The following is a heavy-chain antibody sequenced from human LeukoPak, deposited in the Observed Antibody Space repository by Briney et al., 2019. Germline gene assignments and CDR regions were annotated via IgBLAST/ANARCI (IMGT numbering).Heavy chain of an antibody. CDR1: GFTFSSYS. J-gene: IGHJ4*02. V-gene: IGHV3-21*01. D-gene: IGHD3-9*01. Sequence: GGSLRLSCAASGFTFSSYSMNWVRQAPGKGLEWVSSISSSSRYIYYADSVKGRFTISRDNAKNSLYLQMNSLRAEDTAVYYCAREEFGGYYDILTGYWGPQRDWGQGTLVTVSS. CDR3: AREEFGGYYDILTGYWGPQRD. CDR2: ISSSSRYI.